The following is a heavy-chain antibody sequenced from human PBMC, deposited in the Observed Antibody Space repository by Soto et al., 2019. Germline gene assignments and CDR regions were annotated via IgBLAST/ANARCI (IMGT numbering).Heavy chain of an antibody. CDR3: ARDNWNERAFFDY. Sequence: PGWSLRLSCAASGFTLSSYAMHWVRQAPGKGLEWVAVISYDGSNKYYADSVKGRFTISRDNSKNTLYLQMNSLRAEDTAVYYCARDNWNERAFFDYWGQGTLVTVSS. CDR2: ISYDGSNK. D-gene: IGHD1-20*01. V-gene: IGHV3-30-3*01. CDR1: GFTLSSYA. J-gene: IGHJ4*02.